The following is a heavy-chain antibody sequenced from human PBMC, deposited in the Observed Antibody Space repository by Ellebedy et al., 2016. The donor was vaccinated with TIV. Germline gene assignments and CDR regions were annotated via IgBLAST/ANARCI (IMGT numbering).Heavy chain of an antibody. CDR1: GFTFSSYW. J-gene: IGHJ4*02. CDR3: ARDQASRGVIIY. Sequence: GESLKISCAASGFTFSSYWMHWVRQVPGKRLVWVSRINSDGTTTTYADSVKGRFTISRDNAKNTLYLQMNSLRAEDTAVYYCARDQASRGVIIYWGQGTLVTVSS. CDR2: INSDGTTT. D-gene: IGHD3-10*01. V-gene: IGHV3-74*03.